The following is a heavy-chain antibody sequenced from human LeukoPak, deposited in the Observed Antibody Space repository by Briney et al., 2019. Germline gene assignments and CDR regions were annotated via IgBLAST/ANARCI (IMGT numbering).Heavy chain of an antibody. V-gene: IGHV1-69*13. CDR1: GGTFSSYA. J-gene: IGHJ4*02. Sequence: ASVKVSCKASGGTFSSYAISWVRQAPGQGLEWMGGIIPIFGTANYAQKFQGRVTITADESTSTAYMELSSLRSEDTAVYYYARPNFKYCSSTSCYTPAFDYWGQGTLVTVSS. CDR2: IIPIFGTA. D-gene: IGHD2-2*02. CDR3: ARPNFKYCSSTSCYTPAFDY.